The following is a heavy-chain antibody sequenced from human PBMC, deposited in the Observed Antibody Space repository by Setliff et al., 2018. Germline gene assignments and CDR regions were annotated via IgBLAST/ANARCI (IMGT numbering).Heavy chain of an antibody. CDR3: AKGGTYRYFDF. D-gene: IGHD1-1*01. CDR2: IHHSGKA. Sequence: PSETLSLTCAVSGFSISSGYYWGWIRQPPGKGLEWIVNIHHSGKAYYNPSLKSRVTMSVDTSKNEISLKLKSVTAADTAVYYCAKGGTYRYFDFWGQGALVTVSS. V-gene: IGHV4-38-2*01. J-gene: IGHJ4*02. CDR1: GFSISSGYY.